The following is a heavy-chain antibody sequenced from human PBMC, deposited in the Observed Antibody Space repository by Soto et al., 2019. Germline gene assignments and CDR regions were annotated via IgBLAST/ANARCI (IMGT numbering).Heavy chain of an antibody. J-gene: IGHJ4*02. D-gene: IGHD1-26*01. CDR3: AKALPYSGSYYAVASY. V-gene: IGHV3-23*01. Sequence: LRLSCAASGFTFSSYAMSWVRQAPGKGLEWVSAISGSGGSTYYADSVKGRFTISRDNSKNTLYLQMNSLRAEDTAVYYCAKALPYSGSYYAVASYWGQGTLVTVSS. CDR1: GFTFSSYA. CDR2: ISGSGGST.